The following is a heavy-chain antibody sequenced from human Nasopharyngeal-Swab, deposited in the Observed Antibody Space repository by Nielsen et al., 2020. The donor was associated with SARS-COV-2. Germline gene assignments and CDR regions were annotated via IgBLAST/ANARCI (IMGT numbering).Heavy chain of an antibody. J-gene: IGHJ6*02. D-gene: IGHD5-12*01. Sequence: GGSLRLSCAASGFTFNNFGMHWVRQAPGKGLEWVAVISSDGSSKYYADSVKGRFTISRDSSKNTLYLQMNSLRAEDTAVYYCARDTSVDIVLLYYGMDVWGQGTTVTVSS. CDR1: GFTFNNFG. CDR3: ARDTSVDIVLLYYGMDV. CDR2: ISSDGSSK. V-gene: IGHV3-30*03.